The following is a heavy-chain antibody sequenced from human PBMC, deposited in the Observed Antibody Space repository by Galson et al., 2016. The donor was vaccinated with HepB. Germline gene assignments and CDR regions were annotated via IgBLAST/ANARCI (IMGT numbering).Heavy chain of an antibody. V-gene: IGHV4-4*07. CDR1: GVSMNNYS. J-gene: IGHJ4*02. D-gene: IGHD4-17*01. Sequence: SETLSLTCSVSGVSMNNYSWSWIRQAAGGGLEWIGRIYASGSTNYNPSLKSRVTISVDTSKNQFSLSLSSMAAADTAVYYCAGQGLGRAGELDIHWGQGTLVTVSS. CDR2: IYASGST. CDR3: AGQGLGRAGELDIH.